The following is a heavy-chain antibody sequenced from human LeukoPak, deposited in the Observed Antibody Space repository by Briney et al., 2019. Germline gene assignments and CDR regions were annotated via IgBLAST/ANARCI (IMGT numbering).Heavy chain of an antibody. Sequence: GGSLRLSRAAYGFTFSNAWMSWVRQAQGKGLEWDGRVKSKTDGGTTDYDAPVKGRFTISRDDSKNTLYLQMNSLKTEDTAVYYCTTITNSGYYAYWGQGTLVTVSS. CDR1: GFTFSNAW. J-gene: IGHJ4*02. CDR3: TTITNSGYYAY. V-gene: IGHV3-15*01. CDR2: VKSKTDGGTT. D-gene: IGHD1-26*01.